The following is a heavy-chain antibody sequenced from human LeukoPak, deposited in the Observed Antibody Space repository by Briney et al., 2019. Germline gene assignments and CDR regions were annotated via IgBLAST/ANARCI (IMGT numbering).Heavy chain of an antibody. V-gene: IGHV1-2*02. J-gene: IGHJ4*02. D-gene: IGHD3-22*01. CDR2: VNPNSGDT. CDR3: ARETSSGYWTFDY. CDR1: GYTFTGYY. Sequence: ASVKVSCKASGYTFTGYYLHWVRQAPGQGLEWMGCVNPNSGDTNYAQKFQGSVTMTRDTSISTVYMELSRLRSDDTAVYYCARETSSGYWTFDYWGQGTLVTVSS.